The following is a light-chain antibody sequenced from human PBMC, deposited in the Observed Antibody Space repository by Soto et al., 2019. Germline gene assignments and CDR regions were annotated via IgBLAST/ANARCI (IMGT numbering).Light chain of an antibody. CDR3: GTWDSSLSVVV. V-gene: IGLV1-51*01. CDR1: SPNIGNNY. J-gene: IGLJ2*01. Sequence: QALLTPPPSLSSAPGQKGTISPPGSSPNIGNNYVSWYQQLPGTAPKLLIYDNNKRPSGIPDRFSGSKSGTSATLGITGLQTGDEADFYCGTWDSSLSVVVFGGGTKVTVL. CDR2: DNN.